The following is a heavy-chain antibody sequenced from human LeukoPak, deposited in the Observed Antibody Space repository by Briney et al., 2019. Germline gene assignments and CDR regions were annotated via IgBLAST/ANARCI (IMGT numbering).Heavy chain of an antibody. CDR3: ARDPSDDQGLDC. D-gene: IGHD3-16*01. V-gene: IGHV6-1*01. Sequence: SQTLSLTCAISGDSVSSNTAAWYWIRQSPSRGLEWLGRTYYRSKWNYQYAVSVRSRITINVDTSKNQFSLQLNSVTPEDTAVYYCARDPSDDQGLDCWGQGTQVTVSS. CDR1: GDSVSSNTAA. CDR2: TYYRSKWNY. J-gene: IGHJ4*02.